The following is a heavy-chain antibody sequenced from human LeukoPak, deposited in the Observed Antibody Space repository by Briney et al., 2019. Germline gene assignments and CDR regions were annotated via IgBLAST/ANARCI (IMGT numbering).Heavy chain of an antibody. CDR2: IYHSGNT. CDR3: ARDRDLENFDY. V-gene: IGHV4-38-2*02. CDR1: GYSISSGYY. D-gene: IGHD1-1*01. J-gene: IGHJ4*02. Sequence: SETLSLTCTVSGYSISSGYYWGWIRQPPGKGLEWIGSIYHSGNTYYNPSLRSRVTVSVDSSKYQFSLKVSSVTAADTAVYYCARDRDLENFDYWGQGTLVTVSS.